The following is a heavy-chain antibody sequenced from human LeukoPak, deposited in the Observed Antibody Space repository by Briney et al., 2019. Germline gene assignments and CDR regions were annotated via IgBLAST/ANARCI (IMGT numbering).Heavy chain of an antibody. J-gene: IGHJ4*02. CDR1: GISLSNYA. Sequence: GGSLRLSCVVSGISLSNYAMSWVRQAPGKGLEWVSGISWNSGSIGYADSVKGRFTISRDNAKNSLYLQMNSLRAEDTALYYCAKGEDYYDSSPYFDYWGQGTLVTVSS. V-gene: IGHV3-9*01. CDR2: ISWNSGSI. D-gene: IGHD3-22*01. CDR3: AKGEDYYDSSPYFDY.